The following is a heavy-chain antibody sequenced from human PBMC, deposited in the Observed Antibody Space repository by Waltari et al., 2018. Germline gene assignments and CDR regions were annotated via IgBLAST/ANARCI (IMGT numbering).Heavy chain of an antibody. J-gene: IGHJ4*02. CDR2: ISSSSSTK. V-gene: IGHV3-48*04. CDR3: ARGVSSSWSPFDY. Sequence: EVQLVESGGGLVQPGGSLRLSCAASGFTFSSYSMNWVRRAPGEGLGWVSYISSSSSTKYYADSVKGRFTISRDNAKNSLYLQMNSLRAEDTAVYYCARGVSSSWSPFDYWGQGTLVTVSS. CDR1: GFTFSSYS. D-gene: IGHD6-13*01.